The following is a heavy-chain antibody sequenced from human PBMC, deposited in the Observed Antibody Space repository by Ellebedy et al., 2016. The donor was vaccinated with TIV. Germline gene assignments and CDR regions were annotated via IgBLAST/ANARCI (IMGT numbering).Heavy chain of an antibody. CDR2: IFYSGST. CDR1: GGSISSGDYY. CDR3: ARRLGSYMDY. Sequence: SETLSLTCSVSGGSISSGDYYRGWIRQPPGKGLEWIGSIFYSGSTYYNPSLKSRVTISVDTSKNQFSLKLSSVTAADTAVYYCARRLGSYMDYWGKGTTVTVSS. J-gene: IGHJ6*03. V-gene: IGHV4-39*01. D-gene: IGHD1-26*01.